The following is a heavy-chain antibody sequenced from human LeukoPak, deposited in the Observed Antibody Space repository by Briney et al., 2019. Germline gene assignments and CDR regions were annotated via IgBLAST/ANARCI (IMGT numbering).Heavy chain of an antibody. J-gene: IGHJ5*02. D-gene: IGHD6-13*01. V-gene: IGHV4-59*01. CDR2: IYYSGST. CDR1: GGPISSYY. Sequence: SETLSLTCIVCGGPISSYYWSWIRQPPGKGLEWIGYIYYSGSTKYNPSLKSRVTIPVDTSKNQFSLRLSSVTAADTAVYYCARGAASATGDWFDPWGQGTLVTVSS. CDR3: ARGAASATGDWFDP.